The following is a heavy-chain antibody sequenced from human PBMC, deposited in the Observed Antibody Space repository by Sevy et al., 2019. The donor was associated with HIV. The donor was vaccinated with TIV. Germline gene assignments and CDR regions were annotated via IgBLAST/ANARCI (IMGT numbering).Heavy chain of an antibody. V-gene: IGHV3-21*01. CDR2: ISSGSSYI. Sequence: GGSLRLSCVASGFIFTNYAMNWVRQAPGKGLEWVSSISSGSSYIYYADSVKGRFTISRDNAKNSLYLQMNSLRAEDTAVYYCARDGGCSSTSCLLYFDYWGQGTLVTVSS. D-gene: IGHD2-2*01. J-gene: IGHJ4*02. CDR3: ARDGGCSSTSCLLYFDY. CDR1: GFIFTNYA.